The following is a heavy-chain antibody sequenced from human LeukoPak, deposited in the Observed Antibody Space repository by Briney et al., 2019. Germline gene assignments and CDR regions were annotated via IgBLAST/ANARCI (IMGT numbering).Heavy chain of an antibody. D-gene: IGHD1-26*01. J-gene: IGHJ6*03. Sequence: SETLSLTCAVYGGSFSGYYWSWIRQPPGKGLEWIGEFNHSGSTDYNPSLKSRVTISVDTSKNQFSLKLSSVTAADTAVYYCARGLKTRIVGATRYYYYYMDVWGKGTTVTVSS. CDR3: ARGLKTRIVGATRYYYYYMDV. CDR2: FNHSGST. CDR1: GGSFSGYY. V-gene: IGHV4-34*01.